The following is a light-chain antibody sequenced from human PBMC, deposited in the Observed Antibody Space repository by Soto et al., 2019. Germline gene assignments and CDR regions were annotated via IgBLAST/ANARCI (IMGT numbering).Light chain of an antibody. CDR2: AAS. CDR1: QGISSY. J-gene: IGKJ1*01. Sequence: AIRMTQSPSSFSAPTGDRDTITCRASQGISSYLAWYQQKPGKAPKLLIYAASTLQSGVPSRFSVSGSGTGLTLTISGLQSEDFASYYCQEYYSYPRPFGQGTKVEIK. CDR3: QEYYSYPRP. V-gene: IGKV1-8*01.